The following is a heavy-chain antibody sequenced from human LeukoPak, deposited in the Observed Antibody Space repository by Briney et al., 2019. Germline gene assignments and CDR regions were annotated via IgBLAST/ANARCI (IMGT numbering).Heavy chain of an antibody. CDR2: IYYSGST. CDR1: GGSISSYY. Sequence: KTSETLSLTCTVSGGSISSYYWSWIRQPPGKGLEWIGYIYYSGSTNYNPSLKSRVTISVDTSKNQFSLKLSSVTAADTAVYYCAREDSSGPFAAFDIWGQGTMVTVSS. CDR3: AREDSSGPFAAFDI. V-gene: IGHV4-59*01. D-gene: IGHD3-22*01. J-gene: IGHJ3*02.